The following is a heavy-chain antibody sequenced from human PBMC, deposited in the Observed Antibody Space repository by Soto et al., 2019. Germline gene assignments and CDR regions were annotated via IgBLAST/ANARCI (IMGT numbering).Heavy chain of an antibody. CDR1: GFSLTSPGEA. CDR3: ARSVDKVIQNAFDF. CDR2: IYWDDDK. Sequence: QITLTESGPTLVKPAQTLTLTCTFSGFSLTSPGEAVAWIRQSPGKALEWLALIYWDDDKRYSPSLRNRLSIAMDTSKNQVFLTLTNVIPVDTGTYFCARSVDKVIQNAFDFWGQGTKVNVSS. J-gene: IGHJ3*01. V-gene: IGHV2-5*02.